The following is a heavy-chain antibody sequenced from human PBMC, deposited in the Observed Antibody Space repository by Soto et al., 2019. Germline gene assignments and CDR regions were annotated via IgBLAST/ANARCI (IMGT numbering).Heavy chain of an antibody. CDR2: IYYTGIT. CDR1: GGSINNYY. J-gene: IGHJ5*02. CDR3: ARGTLWFGALGADDP. D-gene: IGHD3-10*01. Sequence: QVHLQESGPGLVKPSETLSLPCSIYGGSINNYYWTWIRQTPRKGLEWMGYIYYTGITIYNPSLGSRVTISLDTSKNQFSLKLSSVTTTDPAVYYCARGTLWFGALGADDPWGQGTLVTVSS. V-gene: IGHV4-59*01.